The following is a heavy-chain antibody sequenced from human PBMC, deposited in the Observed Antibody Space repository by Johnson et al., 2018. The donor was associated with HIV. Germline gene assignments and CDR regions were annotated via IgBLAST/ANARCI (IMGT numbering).Heavy chain of an antibody. CDR3: ARGADPGIAAALV. CDR1: AFTFSNYA. V-gene: IGHV3-20*04. D-gene: IGHD6-13*01. Sequence: VQLVESGGGVVQPGRSLRLACAASAFTFSNYAMHWVRQAPGKGLEWVSGINWNGGSTGYADSVKGRFTISRDNAKNSLYLQMNSLRAEDTALYYCARGADPGIAAALVWGQGTMVTVSS. J-gene: IGHJ3*01. CDR2: INWNGGST.